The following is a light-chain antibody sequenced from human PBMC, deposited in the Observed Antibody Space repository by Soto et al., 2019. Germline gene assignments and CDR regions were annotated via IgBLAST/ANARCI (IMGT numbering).Light chain of an antibody. J-gene: IGKJ1*01. CDR1: QSVSSSY. V-gene: IGKV3-20*01. CDR2: GAS. Sequence: DIVLTQPPATLSLSPGERATLSCRASQSVSSSYLAWYQQKPGQAPRLLIYGASSRATGIPDRFSGSGSGTDFTLTISRLEPEDFAVYYCQQYGSSPPWTFGQGTKVDIK. CDR3: QQYGSSPPWT.